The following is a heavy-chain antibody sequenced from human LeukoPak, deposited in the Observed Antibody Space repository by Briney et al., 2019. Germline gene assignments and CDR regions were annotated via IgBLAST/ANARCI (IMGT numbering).Heavy chain of an antibody. J-gene: IGHJ4*02. V-gene: IGHV3-23*01. D-gene: IGHD1-26*01. CDR2: ISGSGGST. CDR1: GFTFSSYA. Sequence: GASLRLSGAASGFTFSSYAMSWVRQAPGKGLEWVSAISGSGGSTYYADSVKGRFTISRDNSKNTLYLQMNSLRAEDTAVYYCAKVGDFSGSFYYFDYWGQGTLVTVSS. CDR3: AKVGDFSGSFYYFDY.